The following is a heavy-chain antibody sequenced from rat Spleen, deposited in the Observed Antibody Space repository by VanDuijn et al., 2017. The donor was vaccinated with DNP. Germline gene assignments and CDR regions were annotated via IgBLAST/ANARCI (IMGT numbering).Heavy chain of an antibody. Sequence: EVQLVETGGGLVQPGRSLKLSCVGSGFTFTSYWIYWIRQTPGKGLEWIAAINTDGASTYYLDSVKGRFTISRDNAENTVYLQMDSLRSEDTATYYCTKDLQWYAMDAWGQGTSVTVSA. CDR1: GFTFTSYW. J-gene: IGHJ4*01. CDR2: INTDGAST. CDR3: TKDLQWYAMDA. D-gene: IGHD1-1*01. V-gene: IGHV5-58*01.